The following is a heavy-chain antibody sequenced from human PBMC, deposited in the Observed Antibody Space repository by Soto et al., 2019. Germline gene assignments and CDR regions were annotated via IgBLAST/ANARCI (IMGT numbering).Heavy chain of an antibody. CDR2: ISYDGSNK. J-gene: IGHJ4*02. V-gene: IGHV3-30-3*01. CDR3: AREERIQLWFQSTGDAAFDY. CDR1: GFTFSSYA. Sequence: QVQLVESGGGVVQPGRSLRLSCAASGFTFSSYAMHWVRQAPGKGLAWVAVISYDGSNKYYADSVKGRFTISRDNSKNTLYLQMNSLRAEDTAVYYCAREERIQLWFQSTGDAAFDYWGQGTLVTVSS. D-gene: IGHD5-18*01.